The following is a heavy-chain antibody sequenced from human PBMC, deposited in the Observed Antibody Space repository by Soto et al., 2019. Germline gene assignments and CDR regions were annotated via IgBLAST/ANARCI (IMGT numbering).Heavy chain of an antibody. CDR3: AKRVGGDGWAPGY. Sequence: QVQLVESGGGVVQPGRSLRLSCAASGFTFSNNAMHWVRQPPGKGLEWAAAIPYDGSNKYYADSVKGRFTISRDNSKNTLYLQMNSLRAEDTAVYYCAKRVGGDGWAPGYWGQGTLVTVSS. J-gene: IGHJ4*02. CDR2: IPYDGSNK. V-gene: IGHV3-30*18. D-gene: IGHD3-10*01. CDR1: GFTFSNNA.